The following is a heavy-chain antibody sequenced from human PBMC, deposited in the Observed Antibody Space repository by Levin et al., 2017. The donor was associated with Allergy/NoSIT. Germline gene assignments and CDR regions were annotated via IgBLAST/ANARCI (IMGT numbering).Heavy chain of an antibody. CDR3: ARGIFSTRYYGDYREFFDL. Sequence: SQTFSLTCAVYDGSFSGHYWNWIRQPPGKGLEWIGEINHSGSTNYNPSLKTRVTISVDTSKNQFSLKLSSVTAADTAVYYCARGIFSTRYYGDYREFFDLWGRGTLVIVSS. J-gene: IGHJ2*01. V-gene: IGHV4-34*01. CDR1: DGSFSGHY. CDR2: INHSGST. D-gene: IGHD4-17*01.